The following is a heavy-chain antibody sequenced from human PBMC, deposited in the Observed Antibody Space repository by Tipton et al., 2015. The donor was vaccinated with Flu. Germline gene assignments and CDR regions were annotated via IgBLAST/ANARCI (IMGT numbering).Heavy chain of an antibody. J-gene: IGHJ4*02. CDR1: GFTFSSYW. D-gene: IGHD1-26*01. CDR3: ARGAGGSYEDYFDY. Sequence: LTCAASGFTFSSYWMSWVRQAPGKGLEWVANIKQDGSEKHYVHSVKGRFTISRDNAKNSLYLQMNSLRAEDTAVYYCARGAGGSYEDYFDYWGQGTLVTVSS. V-gene: IGHV3-7*01. CDR2: IKQDGSEK.